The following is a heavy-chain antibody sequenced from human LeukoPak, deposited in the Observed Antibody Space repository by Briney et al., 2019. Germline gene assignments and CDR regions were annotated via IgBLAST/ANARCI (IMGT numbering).Heavy chain of an antibody. Sequence: ASVKVSCKASGYTFTSCGVSWVRQAPGQGLEWMGWISAYNGNTNYAQKLQGRVTMTTDTSTSTAYMELRSLRSDDTAVYYCARDSWNYYGSGSYYPLSDYWGQGTLVTVSS. J-gene: IGHJ4*02. CDR3: ARDSWNYYGSGSYYPLSDY. D-gene: IGHD3-10*01. CDR2: ISAYNGNT. V-gene: IGHV1-18*01. CDR1: GYTFTSCG.